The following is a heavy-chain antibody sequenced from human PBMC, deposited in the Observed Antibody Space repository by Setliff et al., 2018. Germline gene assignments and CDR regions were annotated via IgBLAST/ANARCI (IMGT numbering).Heavy chain of an antibody. J-gene: IGHJ4*02. Sequence: GSLRLSCAASGFTFSNAWMSWVRQAPGKGLEWVGRVKSKSEGGTTHYAGPVKGRITVSRDDSKNTLYLDLNSLQIEDTAVYYCTTAGSSDWVPIAYWGQGALVTVSS. V-gene: IGHV3-15*05. CDR1: GFTFSNAW. CDR3: TTAGSSDWVPIAY. D-gene: IGHD3-10*01. CDR2: VKSKSEGGTT.